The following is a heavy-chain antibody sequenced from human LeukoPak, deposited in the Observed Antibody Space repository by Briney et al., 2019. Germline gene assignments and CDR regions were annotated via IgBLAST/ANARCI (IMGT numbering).Heavy chain of an antibody. Sequence: GESLKISCKGSGYSFTNYWISWVRQMPGKGLEGMGRIDPSDSYTKSSPSFEGHGTISVDKSISTAFLQWNSLKASDSAMYYCATGASKVPTDFANYWGQGTQVAVSS. CDR1: GYSFTNYW. D-gene: IGHD4/OR15-4a*01. V-gene: IGHV5-10-1*01. CDR3: ATGASKVPTDFANY. CDR2: IDPSDSYT. J-gene: IGHJ4*02.